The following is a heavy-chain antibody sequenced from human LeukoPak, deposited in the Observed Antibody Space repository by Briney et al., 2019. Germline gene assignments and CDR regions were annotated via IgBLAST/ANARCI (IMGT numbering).Heavy chain of an antibody. V-gene: IGHV3-48*03. Sequence: GGSLRLSCAASGFTFSSYEMNWAPQAPGKGLEYVSYISSSDSTIYYADSVKGRFTISRDNAKNSLYLQMNSLRAEDTAVYYCARVWGLNWFDPWGQGTLVTVSS. D-gene: IGHD3-16*01. J-gene: IGHJ5*02. CDR3: ARVWGLNWFDP. CDR1: GFTFSSYE. CDR2: ISSSDSTI.